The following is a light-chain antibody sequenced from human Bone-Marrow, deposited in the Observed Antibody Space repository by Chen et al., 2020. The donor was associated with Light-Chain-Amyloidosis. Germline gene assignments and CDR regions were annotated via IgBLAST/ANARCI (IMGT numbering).Light chain of an antibody. J-gene: IGLJ2*01. CDR1: SSNIGAGFS. CDR3: QSYDNSLSGHVV. CDR2: GNT. V-gene: IGLV1-40*01. Sequence: QSVLTQPPSVSGAPGQRVTISCTGSSSNIGAGFSVHWYQQLSGTVPKLLIYGNTNRPSGVPDRFYGSKAGTSDSLAITGLKAEDEAEYYCQSYDNSLSGHVVFGGGTKLTVL.